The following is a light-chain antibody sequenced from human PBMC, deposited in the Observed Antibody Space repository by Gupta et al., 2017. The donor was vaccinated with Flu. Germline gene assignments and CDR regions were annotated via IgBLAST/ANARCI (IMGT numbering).Light chain of an antibody. CDR2: EVS. CDR1: DVDDYNY. J-gene: IGLJ3*02. CDR3: TSHMGTDILGAV. Sequence: DVDDYNYVSWYQQLPGKAPKLIIYEVSKRPSGVPDRFSGSKSGNSASLTVSGLQVEDEAHYYCTSHMGTDILGAVFGEGTKLTVL. V-gene: IGLV2-8*01.